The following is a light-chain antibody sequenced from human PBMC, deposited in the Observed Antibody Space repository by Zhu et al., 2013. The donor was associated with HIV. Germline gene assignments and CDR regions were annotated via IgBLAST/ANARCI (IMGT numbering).Light chain of an antibody. Sequence: EIVLTQSPGTLSLFPGESATLSCRASPSASTSYFAWYQVKPGQAPRLLIYDASSRATGVPDRFSGSGSGTDFTLSISRLEPEDFALYYCQQYGDSPPFTFGPGTKVDIK. CDR3: QQYGDSPPFT. CDR2: DAS. J-gene: IGKJ3*01. CDR1: PSASTSY. V-gene: IGKV3-20*01.